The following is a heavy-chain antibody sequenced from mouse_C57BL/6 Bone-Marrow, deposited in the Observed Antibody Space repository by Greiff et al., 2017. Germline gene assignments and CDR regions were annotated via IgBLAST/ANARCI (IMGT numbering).Heavy chain of an antibody. Sequence: QVQLQQPGAELVKPGASVKLSCKASGYTFTSYWMHWVKQRPGQGLEWIGMIHPNSGSTNYNEKFKSKATLTVDKSSSTAYMQRSSLTSEDSAVYYCARGGYDGYSRYFDYWGQGTTLTVSS. V-gene: IGHV1-64*01. CDR3: ARGGYDGYSRYFDY. J-gene: IGHJ2*01. CDR2: IHPNSGST. D-gene: IGHD2-3*01. CDR1: GYTFTSYW.